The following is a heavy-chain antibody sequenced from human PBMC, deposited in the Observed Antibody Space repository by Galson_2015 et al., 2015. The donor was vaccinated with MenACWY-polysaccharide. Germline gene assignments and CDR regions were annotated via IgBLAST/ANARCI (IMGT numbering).Heavy chain of an antibody. V-gene: IGHV2-5*02. Sequence: PALVKPTQTLTLTCTFSGFSLSTTEVGVGWIRQSPGKALEWLAVIYRDDEKRYSPSLKTRLTITKDTSRSQVVLTMTNMDPVDTGTYYCAHSRYSPNGVSDRGIADSWGQGTLVTVSS. D-gene: IGHD2-8*01. CDR3: AHSRYSPNGVSDRGIADS. CDR2: IYRDDEK. CDR1: GFSLSTTEVG. J-gene: IGHJ4*02.